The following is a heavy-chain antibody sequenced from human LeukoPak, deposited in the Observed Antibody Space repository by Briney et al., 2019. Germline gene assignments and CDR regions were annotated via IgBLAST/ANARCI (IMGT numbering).Heavy chain of an antibody. CDR1: GFRFSGYV. J-gene: IGHJ4*02. Sequence: PGGSLRLSCAASGFRFSGYVMHWVRQAPGKGLEWVALISYDGSNKYYGDSVKGRFTISRDNSKNTLYLQMNSLRAEDTAVYYCAKTPSSYGGSDYWGQGTLVTVSS. V-gene: IGHV3-30*18. CDR2: ISYDGSNK. D-gene: IGHD4-23*01. CDR3: AKTPSSYGGSDY.